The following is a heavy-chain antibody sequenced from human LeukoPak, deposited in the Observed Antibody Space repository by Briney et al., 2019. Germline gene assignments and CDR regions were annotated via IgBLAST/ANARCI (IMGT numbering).Heavy chain of an antibody. CDR2: IKSKIDGETT. J-gene: IGHJ4*02. D-gene: IGHD3-10*01. CDR1: GFTFSNAR. V-gene: IGHV3-15*01. CDR3: TTELGLSFGVRYFDH. Sequence: VKPGGSLRLSCAASGFTFSNARMSWVRPAPGKGLEWVGHIKSKIDGETTGYAAPVKGRFTISRDDSKNMLYLQMNSLKTEDTAVYYCTTELGLSFGVRYFDHWGQGTSATVSS.